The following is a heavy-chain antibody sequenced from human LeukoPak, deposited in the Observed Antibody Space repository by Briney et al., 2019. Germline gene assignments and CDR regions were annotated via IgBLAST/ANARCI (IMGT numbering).Heavy chain of an antibody. V-gene: IGHV4-59*08. CDR3: ARHHYDYDWGSYRFDY. Sequence: PSETLSLTCTVSGGSISSYYWSWIRQPPGKGLEWIGYIYYSGSTNYNPSLKSRVTISVDTSKNQFSLKLSSVTAADTAVYYCARHHYDYDWGSYRFDYWGQGTLVTVSS. CDR2: IYYSGST. CDR1: GGSISSYY. D-gene: IGHD3-16*02. J-gene: IGHJ4*02.